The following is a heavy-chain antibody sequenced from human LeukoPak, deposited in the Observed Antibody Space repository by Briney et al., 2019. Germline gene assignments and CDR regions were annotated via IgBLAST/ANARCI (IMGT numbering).Heavy chain of an antibody. CDR1: GGSISSYY. Sequence: PSETLSLTCTVSGGSISSYYWSWIRQPPGKGLEWIGYIYYSGSTNYNPSLKSRVTISVDTSKNQFSLKLSSVTAADTAVYYCAGAGYNWSDVTAAFDIWGQGTMVTVSS. J-gene: IGHJ3*02. V-gene: IGHV4-59*01. CDR2: IYYSGST. CDR3: AGAGYNWSDVTAAFDI. D-gene: IGHD1-1*01.